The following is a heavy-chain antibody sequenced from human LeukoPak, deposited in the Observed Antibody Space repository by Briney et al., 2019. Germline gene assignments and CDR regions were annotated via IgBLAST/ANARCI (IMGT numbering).Heavy chain of an antibody. V-gene: IGHV3-66*01. CDR2: IYSGGST. CDR3: ARGIGNSFDY. J-gene: IGHJ4*02. D-gene: IGHD2-15*01. CDR1: EFSVGSNY. Sequence: GGSLRLSCAASEFSVGSNYMTWVRQAPGKGLEWVSLIYSGGSTYYADSVKGRFTISRDNSKNTLYLQMNSLRAEDTAVYYCARGIGNSFDYWGQGTLVTVSS.